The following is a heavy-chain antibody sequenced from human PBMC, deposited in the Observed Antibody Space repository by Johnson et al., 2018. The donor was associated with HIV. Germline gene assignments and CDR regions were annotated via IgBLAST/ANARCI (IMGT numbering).Heavy chain of an antibody. V-gene: IGHV3-30*02. CDR3: AKDCGDYDDSSGYGGAFDI. CDR2: IRYDGSNK. J-gene: IGHJ3*02. CDR1: GFTFSSYG. Sequence: QVQLVESGGGVVQPGGSLRLSCAASGFTFSSYGMHWVRQAPGKGLEWVAFIRYDGSNKYYADSVKGRFTISRDNSKNTLYLQMNSLRAEDTAVYYCAKDCGDYDDSSGYGGAFDIWGQGTMVTVSS. D-gene: IGHD3-22*01.